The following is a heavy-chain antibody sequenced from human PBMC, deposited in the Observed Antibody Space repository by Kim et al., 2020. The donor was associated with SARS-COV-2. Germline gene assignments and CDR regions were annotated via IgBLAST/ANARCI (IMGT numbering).Heavy chain of an antibody. D-gene: IGHD6-19*01. J-gene: IGHJ4*02. CDR3: ARDGYSSGWYGYFDY. V-gene: IGHV4-59*01. Sequence: PSLKRRFTISLDTSKNQFSRKLSAVTAADTAVYYCARDGYSSGWYGYFDYWGQGTLVTVSS.